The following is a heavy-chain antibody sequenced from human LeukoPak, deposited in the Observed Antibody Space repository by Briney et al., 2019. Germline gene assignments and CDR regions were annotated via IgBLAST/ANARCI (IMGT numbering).Heavy chain of an antibody. CDR3: AREREYYYDSSGYYQTFDY. Sequence: SETLSLTCTVSGGSISSSSYYWGWIRQPPGKGLEWIGSIYYSGSTYYNPSLKSRVTISVDTSKNQFSLKLSSVTAADTAVYYCAREREYYYDSSGYYQTFDYWGQGTLVAVSS. J-gene: IGHJ4*02. D-gene: IGHD3-22*01. V-gene: IGHV4-39*07. CDR2: IYYSGST. CDR1: GGSISSSSYY.